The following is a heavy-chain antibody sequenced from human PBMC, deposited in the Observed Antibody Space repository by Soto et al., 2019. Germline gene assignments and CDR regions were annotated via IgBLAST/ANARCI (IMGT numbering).Heavy chain of an antibody. Sequence: SETLSLTCTVSSGSISVTNVFWGWVRQPPGKGLEWIGNIDYSGTAYFSPSLATRVTFHVDTSKDQFSLTLYSVTAADTAVYYCARITGRHLDYWGQGILVTVSS. D-gene: IGHD1-20*01. V-gene: IGHV4-39*01. CDR1: SGSISVTNVF. CDR3: ARITGRHLDY. CDR2: IDYSGTA. J-gene: IGHJ4*02.